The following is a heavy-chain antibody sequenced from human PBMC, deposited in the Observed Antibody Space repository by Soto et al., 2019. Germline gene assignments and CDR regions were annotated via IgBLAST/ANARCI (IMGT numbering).Heavy chain of an antibody. CDR1: GYTFTSYA. V-gene: IGHV1-18*01. D-gene: IGHD6-6*01. CDR3: ARDSEYSSSPGYMEV. CDR2: ISAYNGNT. Sequence: ASVKVSCKASGYTFTSYAMNWVRQAPGQGLEWMGWISAYNGNTNYAQKLQGRVTMTTDTSTSTAYMELRSLRSDDTAVYYCARDSEYSSSPGYMEVWGKGTTVTVSS. J-gene: IGHJ6*03.